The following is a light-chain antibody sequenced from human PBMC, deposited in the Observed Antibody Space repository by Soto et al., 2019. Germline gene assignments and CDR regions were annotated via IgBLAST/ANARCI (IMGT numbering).Light chain of an antibody. CDR3: SSYAGSNNLV. J-gene: IGLJ2*01. V-gene: IGLV2-8*01. Sequence: QSALTQPPSASGSPGQSVTISCTGTGSDVGGYSYVSWYQQHPGKAPKLMIYEVNKRPSGVPDRFSGSKSGNTASLTVSGLQAEDEADYYCSSYAGSNNLVFGGGTQLTVL. CDR1: GSDVGGYSY. CDR2: EVN.